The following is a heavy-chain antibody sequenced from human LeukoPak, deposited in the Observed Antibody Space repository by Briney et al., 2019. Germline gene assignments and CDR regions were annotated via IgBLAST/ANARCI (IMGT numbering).Heavy chain of an antibody. CDR3: ARGQLPNCSGGSCYPSYYYYMDV. V-gene: IGHV3-53*01. J-gene: IGHJ6*03. D-gene: IGHD2-15*01. CDR1: GFTVSSNY. Sequence: GGSLRLSCAASGFTVSSNYMSWVRQAPGKGLEWVSVIYSGGSTYYADPVKGRFTISRDNSKNTLYLQMNSLRAEDTAVYYCARGQLPNCSGGSCYPSYYYYMDVWGKGTTVTVSS. CDR2: IYSGGST.